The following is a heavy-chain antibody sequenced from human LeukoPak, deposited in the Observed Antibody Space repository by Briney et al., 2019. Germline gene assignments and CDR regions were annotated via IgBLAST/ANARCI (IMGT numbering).Heavy chain of an antibody. J-gene: IGHJ3*02. CDR1: GGSISSYY. CDR2: IYYSGST. D-gene: IGHD3-9*01. Sequence: PSETLSLTCTVSGGSISSYYWSWIRQPPGKGLEWIGYIYYSGSTNYNPSLKSRVTISVDTSKNQFSLKLSSVTAADTAVYYCARERRYFDWLLSPFGAFDIWGQGTMVTVSS. CDR3: ARERRYFDWLLSPFGAFDI. V-gene: IGHV4-59*01.